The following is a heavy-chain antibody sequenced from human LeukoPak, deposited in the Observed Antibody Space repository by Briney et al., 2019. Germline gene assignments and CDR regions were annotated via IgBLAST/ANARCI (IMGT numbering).Heavy chain of an antibody. Sequence: ASVKVSCKASGYTFTSYGISWVRQAPGQGLEWMGWISAYNGNTNYAQKLQGRVTMTTDTSTSTAYMELRSLRSDDTAVYYCARDTPYDYDSSGYPPRDYWGQGTLVTVSS. J-gene: IGHJ4*02. D-gene: IGHD3-22*01. CDR2: ISAYNGNT. CDR3: ARDTPYDYDSSGYPPRDY. V-gene: IGHV1-18*01. CDR1: GYTFTSYG.